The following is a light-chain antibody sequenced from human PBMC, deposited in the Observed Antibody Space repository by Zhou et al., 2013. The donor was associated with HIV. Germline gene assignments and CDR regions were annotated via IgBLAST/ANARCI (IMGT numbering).Light chain of an antibody. Sequence: EIVLTQSPGTLSLSPGEGATLSCRASHTISANYLAWYQQKPGQAPRLLVYGASTRATGIPDRFTGSGSGTDFTLSLSRLESEDFAVYYCQQYDTSPWTFGQGTKV. J-gene: IGKJ1*01. CDR2: GAS. V-gene: IGKV3-20*01. CDR1: HTISANY. CDR3: QQYDTSPWT.